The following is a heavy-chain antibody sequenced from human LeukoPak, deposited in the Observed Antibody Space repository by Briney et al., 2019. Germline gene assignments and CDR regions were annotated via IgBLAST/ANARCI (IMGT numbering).Heavy chain of an antibody. J-gene: IGHJ4*02. CDR3: ARRSGWYEFDY. CDR2: IYPDDSDT. Sequence: GESLKISCKGSGYTFTNYWIGWVRQMPGKGLEWMGIIYPDDSDTRYSPSFQGQVTISADKSIRTAYLQWSSLQASDTAMYYCARRSGWYEFDYWGQGTLVIVSS. D-gene: IGHD6-19*01. V-gene: IGHV5-51*01. CDR1: GYTFTNYW.